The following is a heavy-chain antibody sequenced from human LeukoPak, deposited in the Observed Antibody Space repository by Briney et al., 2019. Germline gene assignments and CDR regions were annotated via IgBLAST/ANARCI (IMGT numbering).Heavy chain of an antibody. CDR1: GDSVSSNSVT. CDR3: ARRLTQYDCFDP. D-gene: IGHD2-21*02. CDR2: TYYRSTWYN. J-gene: IGHJ6*02. Sequence: SQTLSLTCAISGDSVSSNSVTWNWIRQSPSRGLEWLGRTYYRSTWYNDDAVSVRGRITVNPDTSKNQFSLHLNSVTPEDTAVYYCARRLTQYDCFDPWGRGTTVTVFS. V-gene: IGHV6-1*01.